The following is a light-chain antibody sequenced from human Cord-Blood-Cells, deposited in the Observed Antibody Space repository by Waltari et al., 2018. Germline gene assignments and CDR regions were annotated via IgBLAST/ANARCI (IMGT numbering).Light chain of an antibody. V-gene: IGKV3-11*01. CDR1: QSVSSY. CDR2: DAS. Sequence: IVLTQYPATLSLSPGERTTLSCRASQSVSSYLSWYQQKPGQAPRLLIYDASNRATGIPAWFSGIGSGTDFTLTISSLEPEDFSVYYCQQRSNWPPGFGPGTKVDIK. CDR3: QQRSNWPPG. J-gene: IGKJ3*01.